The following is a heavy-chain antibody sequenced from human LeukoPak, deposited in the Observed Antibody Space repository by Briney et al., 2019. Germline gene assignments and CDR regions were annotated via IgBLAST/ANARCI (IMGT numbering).Heavy chain of an antibody. CDR2: INSDGSST. D-gene: IGHD3-10*01. J-gene: IGHJ1*01. CDR1: GFTFSNNW. V-gene: IGHV3-74*01. CDR3: AREDYFGSGSYSSEYFHH. Sequence: GGSLRLSCAASGFTFSNNWMHWVRQAPGKGLVWVSRINSDGSSTTYADSVKGRFTISRDNAKNTLYLQMNSLRAEDTAVYYCAREDYFGSGSYSSEYFHHWGQGTRVTVSS.